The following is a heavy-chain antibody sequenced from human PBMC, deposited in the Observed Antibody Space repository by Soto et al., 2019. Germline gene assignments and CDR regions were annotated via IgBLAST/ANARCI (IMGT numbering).Heavy chain of an antibody. CDR1: GFTFSSYW. D-gene: IGHD2-15*01. CDR2: IKQDGSDK. J-gene: IGHJ5*02. Sequence: EVQLVESGGGLVQPGGSLRLSCAASGFTFSSYWMSWVRQAPGKGLQWVANIKQDGSDKYYVDSVKGRFTISRDNSKNTLELQMHCPRAEDTSVYYLARTYCSAVTCYGIPRWPWAQGTLVTVSS. CDR3: ARTYCSAVTCYGIPRWP. V-gene: IGHV3-7*04.